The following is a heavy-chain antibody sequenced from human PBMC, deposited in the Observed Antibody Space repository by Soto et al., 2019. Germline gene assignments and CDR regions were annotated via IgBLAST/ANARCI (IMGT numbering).Heavy chain of an antibody. CDR3: ARVFSSGSGWMYYFDF. J-gene: IGHJ4*02. Sequence: QVQLQESGPGLVKPSETLSLTCTVSSDSIAGENWWSWVRQPPGLGLEGIGEVFQTGGTNYNPALTSRIAMEVDKFKNQFSLKLFSATAADTAVYYCARVFSSGSGWMYYFDFWGQGTLVSVSS. CDR2: VFQTGGT. CDR1: SDSIAGENW. V-gene: IGHV4-4*02. D-gene: IGHD6-19*01.